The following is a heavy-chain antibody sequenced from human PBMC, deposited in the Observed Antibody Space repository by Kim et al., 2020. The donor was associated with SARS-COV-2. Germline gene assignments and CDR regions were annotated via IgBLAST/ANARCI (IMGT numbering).Heavy chain of an antibody. V-gene: IGHV1-18*04. D-gene: IGHD6-19*01. CDR3: AREAREQWLVGWFDP. Sequence: ASVKVSCKASGYTFTSYGISWVRQAPGQGLEWMGWISAYNGNTNYAQKLQGRVTMTTDTSTSTAYMELRSLRSDDTAVYYCAREAREQWLVGWFDPWGQGTLVTVSS. J-gene: IGHJ5*02. CDR1: GYTFTSYG. CDR2: ISAYNGNT.